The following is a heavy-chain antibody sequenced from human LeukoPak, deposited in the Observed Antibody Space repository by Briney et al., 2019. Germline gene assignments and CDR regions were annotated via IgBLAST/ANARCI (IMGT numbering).Heavy chain of an antibody. V-gene: IGHV3-23*01. D-gene: IGHD1-14*01. Sequence: GGSLRLSCAASGFTFSSYAMSWVRQAPGKGLEWVSAISGSGGSSYYADSVKGRFTISRDNSKNTLYLQMDSLRAEDTGVYYCARSNQADDYWGQGTLVTVSS. CDR3: ARSNQADDY. J-gene: IGHJ4*02. CDR2: ISGSGGSS. CDR1: GFTFSSYA.